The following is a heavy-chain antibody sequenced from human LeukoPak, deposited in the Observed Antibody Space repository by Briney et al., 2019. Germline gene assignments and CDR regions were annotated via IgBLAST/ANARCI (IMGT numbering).Heavy chain of an antibody. J-gene: IGHJ6*03. CDR2: ISSSSSTI. V-gene: IGHV3-48*01. Sequence: GGSLRLSCAASGFTFSSYAMSWVRQAPGKGLEWVSYISSSSSTIYYADSVKGRFTISRDNAKNSLYLQMNSLRAEDTAVYYCARDLTMVRGYYMDVWGKGTTVTVSS. CDR3: ARDLTMVRGYYMDV. D-gene: IGHD3-10*01. CDR1: GFTFSSYA.